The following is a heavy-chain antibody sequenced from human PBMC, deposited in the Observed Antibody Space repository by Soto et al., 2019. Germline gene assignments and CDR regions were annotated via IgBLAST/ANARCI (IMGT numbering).Heavy chain of an antibody. CDR1: GYTFTSYD. CDR3: ARGRGGSGYVWHVPAGHYYMDV. Sequence: QVQLVQSGAEVKKPGASVKVSCKASGYTFTSYDINWVRQATGQGLEWMGWMNPNSGNTGYAQKFQGRVTMTRNTSISTAYMELSSLRSEDTAVYYCARGRGGSGYVWHVPAGHYYMDVWGKGTTVTVSS. J-gene: IGHJ6*03. CDR2: MNPNSGNT. V-gene: IGHV1-8*01. D-gene: IGHD5-12*01.